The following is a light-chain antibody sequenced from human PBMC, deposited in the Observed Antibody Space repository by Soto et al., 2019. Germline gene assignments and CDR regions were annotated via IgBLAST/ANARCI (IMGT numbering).Light chain of an antibody. CDR1: SSNIGAGYD. CDR3: QSYDSSLSEV. J-gene: IGLJ1*01. CDR2: GNS. Sequence: QPVLTQPPSVSGATGRRVTISCTGGSSNIGAGYDVHWYQQLPGTAPKLLIYGNSSRPSGVPDRFSGSKSGTSASLAITGLQAEDESDYYCQSYDSSLSEVFGTGTKLTV. V-gene: IGLV1-40*01.